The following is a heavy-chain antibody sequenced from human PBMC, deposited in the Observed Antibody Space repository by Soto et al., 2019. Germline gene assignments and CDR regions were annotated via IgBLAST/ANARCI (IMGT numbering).Heavy chain of an antibody. J-gene: IGHJ4*02. D-gene: IGHD6-6*01. CDR1: GFTFTTYA. Sequence: EVQLLESGGGLVQPGGSLRLSCAASGFTFTTYAMNWVRQAPGKGLEWVSAISISGGDTYYPNSVKGRFTVSRDTSKNTLSPQMNSLRADDTAVYYCAKDLYSTPSRSGSPFGYWGQGTLVTVSS. V-gene: IGHV3-23*01. CDR3: AKDLYSTPSRSGSPFGY. CDR2: ISISGGDT.